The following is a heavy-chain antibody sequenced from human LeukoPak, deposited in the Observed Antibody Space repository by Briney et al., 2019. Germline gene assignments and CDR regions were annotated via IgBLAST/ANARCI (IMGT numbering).Heavy chain of an antibody. V-gene: IGHV3-30*18. CDR1: GFTFSSYG. CDR2: ISYDGSAY. D-gene: IGHD6-13*01. CDR3: AKEVSRYSSSWSWGY. J-gene: IGHJ4*02. Sequence: AGGSLRLSCAASGFTFSSYGMHWVRQSPGKGLEWVAVISYDGSAYYYADSVKGRFTISRDNSKNTLYLQMNSLRAEDTALYYCAKEVSRYSSSWSWGYWGQGTLVTVSS.